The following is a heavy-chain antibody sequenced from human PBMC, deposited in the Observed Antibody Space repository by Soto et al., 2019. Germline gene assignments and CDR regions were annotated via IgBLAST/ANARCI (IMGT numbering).Heavy chain of an antibody. Sequence: PSETLSLTCTVSGGSISSSSHYWGWIRKPPGKGLEWIGIIYYSGSTYYDPSLKSRVTISVDTSKNQFSLKLRFVTAADTAVYYCARRAADYGSGSSYPINWFDPWGQGTLVTVSS. CDR1: GGSISSSSHY. CDR2: IYYSGST. CDR3: ARRAADYGSGSSYPINWFDP. J-gene: IGHJ5*02. D-gene: IGHD3-10*01. V-gene: IGHV4-39*01.